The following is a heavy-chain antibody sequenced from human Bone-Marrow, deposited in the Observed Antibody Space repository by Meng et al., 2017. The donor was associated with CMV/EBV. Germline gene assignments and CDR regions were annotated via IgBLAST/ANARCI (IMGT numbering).Heavy chain of an antibody. CDR2: ISYDGSNK. CDR3: ARDRRTTVTTIFYYYYGMDV. CDR1: GFTFSSYW. D-gene: IGHD4-11*01. V-gene: IGHV3-30-3*01. Sequence: GESLKISCAASGFTFSSYWMSWVRQAPGKGLEWVAVISYDGSNKYYADSVKGRFTISRDNSKNTLYLQMNSLRAEDTAVYYCARDRRTTVTTIFYYYYGMDVWGQGTTVTVSS. J-gene: IGHJ6*02.